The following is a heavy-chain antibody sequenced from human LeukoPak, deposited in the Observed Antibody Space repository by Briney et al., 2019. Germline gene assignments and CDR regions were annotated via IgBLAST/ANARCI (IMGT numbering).Heavy chain of an antibody. V-gene: IGHV3-30*03. CDR3: AGGGIAVAANY. CDR1: GFTFSSYG. Sequence: GRSLRLSCAASGFTFSSYGMHWVRQAPGKGLEWVAVISYDGSNKYYADSVKGRFTISRDNSKNTLYPQMNSLRAEDTAVYYCAGGGIAVAANYWGQGTLVTVSS. D-gene: IGHD6-19*01. J-gene: IGHJ4*02. CDR2: ISYDGSNK.